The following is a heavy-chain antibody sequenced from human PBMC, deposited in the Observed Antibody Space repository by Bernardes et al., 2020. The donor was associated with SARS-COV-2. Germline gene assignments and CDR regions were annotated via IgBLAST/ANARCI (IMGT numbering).Heavy chain of an antibody. D-gene: IGHD3-3*01. CDR3: AAVVDGVALYYYYGMDV. J-gene: IGHJ6*02. CDR1: GFTFTSSA. Sequence: VKVSCKASGFTFTSSAVQWVRQARGQRLEWIGWIVVGSGNTNYAQKFQERVTITRDMSTSTAYMELSSLRSEDTAVYYCAAVVDGVALYYYYGMDVWGQGTTVTVSS. CDR2: IVVGSGNT. V-gene: IGHV1-58*01.